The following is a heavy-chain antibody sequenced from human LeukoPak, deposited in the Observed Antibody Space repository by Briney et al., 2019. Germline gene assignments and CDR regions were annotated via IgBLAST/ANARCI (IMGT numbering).Heavy chain of an antibody. D-gene: IGHD3-16*02. V-gene: IGHV4-59*01. Sequence: PSETLSLTCAVYGGSFSGYYWSWIRQPPGKGLECIGYISYSGSTKYNPSLKSRVTISVDTSKNQFSLKLSSVTAADTAVYYCARFIDEIDNWFDPWGQGTLVTVSS. CDR1: GGSFSGYY. CDR2: ISYSGST. J-gene: IGHJ5*02. CDR3: ARFIDEIDNWFDP.